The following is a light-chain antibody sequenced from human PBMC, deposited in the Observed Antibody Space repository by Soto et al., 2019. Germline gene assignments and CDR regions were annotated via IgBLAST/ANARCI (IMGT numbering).Light chain of an antibody. CDR1: QSVSSSY. CDR3: QQYGSSLY. V-gene: IGKV3-20*01. Sequence: EIVLRQSPGTLSLSPGERATLSCRASQSVSSSYLAWYQQKPGQAPRLLIYGASSRATGIPDRFSGSGSGTDFTLTISRLEPEDFAVYYCQQYGSSLYFGQGTRLEIK. J-gene: IGKJ5*01. CDR2: GAS.